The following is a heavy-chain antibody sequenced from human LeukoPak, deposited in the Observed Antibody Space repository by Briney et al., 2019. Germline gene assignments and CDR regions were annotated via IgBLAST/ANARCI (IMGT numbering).Heavy chain of an antibody. D-gene: IGHD1-26*01. CDR2: IIPMLGIP. V-gene: IGHV1-69*04. CDR3: AKDLRQWELLPEYFQH. CDR1: GGTSITHI. Sequence: GSSVKVSCKASGGTSITHIINWVRQAPGQGLEWMGRIIPMLGIPNYAQKFQGRVTMTRNTSISTAYMELSSLRSEDTAVYYCAKDLRQWELLPEYFQHWGQGTLVTVSS. J-gene: IGHJ1*01.